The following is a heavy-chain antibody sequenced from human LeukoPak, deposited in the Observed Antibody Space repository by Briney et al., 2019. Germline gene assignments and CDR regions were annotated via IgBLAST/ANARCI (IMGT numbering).Heavy chain of an antibody. CDR1: GGSISSSNW. CDR2: IYHSGSA. D-gene: IGHD3-22*01. Sequence: SGTLSPTCAVSGGSISSSNWGSWVRQPPGKGLEWIGEIYHSGSANYNPSLKSRVTISVDKSKNQFSLKLSSVTAADTAVYYCESRPKYDSSGSFDYWGQGTLVTVSS. V-gene: IGHV4-4*02. J-gene: IGHJ4*02. CDR3: ESRPKYDSSGSFDY.